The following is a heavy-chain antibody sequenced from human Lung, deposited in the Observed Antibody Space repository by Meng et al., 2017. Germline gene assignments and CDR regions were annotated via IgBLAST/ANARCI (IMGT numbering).Heavy chain of an antibody. CDR1: GGTFSSYA. J-gene: IGHJ2*01. D-gene: IGHD3-10*01. V-gene: IGHV7-4-1*02. CDR2: INTNTGNP. Sequence: VQLVQSGAGVKTPGSSVKVSFKASGGTFSSYAMNWVRQAPGQGLEWMGWINTNTGNPTYAQGFTGRFVFSLDTSVSTAYLQISSLKAEDTAVYYCASGWFGELFGYFDLWGRGTLVTVSS. CDR3: ASGWFGELFGYFDL.